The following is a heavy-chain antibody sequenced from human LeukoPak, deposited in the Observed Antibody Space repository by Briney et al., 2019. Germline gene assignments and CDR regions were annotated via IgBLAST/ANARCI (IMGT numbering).Heavy chain of an antibody. Sequence: GGSLRLSCAASGFTFSDYAMHWVRQAPGKGLEWVAVISKDGSDKYYPGSVRGRYTISRDNSKNTIYLQMDSLRAEDTAIYYCARDYWRNYDYWGQGTLVTVSS. D-gene: IGHD1-7*01. V-gene: IGHV3-30-3*01. CDR3: ARDYWRNYDY. CDR2: ISKDGSDK. CDR1: GFTFSDYA. J-gene: IGHJ4*02.